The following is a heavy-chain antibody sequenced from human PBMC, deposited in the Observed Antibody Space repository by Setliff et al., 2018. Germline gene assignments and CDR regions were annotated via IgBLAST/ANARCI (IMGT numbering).Heavy chain of an antibody. CDR3: AGTPARGTTWLSPFDY. J-gene: IGHJ4*02. D-gene: IGHD3-9*01. CDR2: IQGTGNT. CDR1: GGSVSSTIHY. V-gene: IGHV4-61*02. Sequence: SETLSLTCNVSGGSVSSTIHYWSWIRQPAGKVPEWIGLIQGTGNTNYNPSLQSRATISIDTSKNQISLKITSVTAADTALYSCAGTPARGTTWLSPFDYWGQGIQVTVSS.